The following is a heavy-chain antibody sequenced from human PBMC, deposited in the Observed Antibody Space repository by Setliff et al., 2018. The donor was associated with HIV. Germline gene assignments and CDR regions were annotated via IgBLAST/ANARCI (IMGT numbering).Heavy chain of an antibody. CDR3: ARGALGGDYAGALDF. CDR2: IIPMYRTA. Sequence: SVKVSCKASGGTFSSYAINWVRQAPGQGLEWMGGIIPMYRTANYAQKFQGRVTITADESTSTAYMELSRLRSDDTAVYYCARGALGGDYAGALDFWGQGTPVTVSS. CDR1: GGTFSSYA. J-gene: IGHJ4*01. D-gene: IGHD3-16*01. V-gene: IGHV1-69*13.